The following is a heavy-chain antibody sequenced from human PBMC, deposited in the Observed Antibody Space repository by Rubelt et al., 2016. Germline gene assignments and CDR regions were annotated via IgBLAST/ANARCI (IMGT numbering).Heavy chain of an antibody. CDR3: VVRGVTFVD. Sequence: QVQLQQWGARLLKPSETLSLTCAVYGGSFSGYSWSWIRQPPGQGLEWIGEVTDTGTTNYNPSLRRRVSISVDTSKSQFSLKLSSVIAADTAVDYCVVRGVTFVDWDQGTLVTVSS. CDR1: GGSFSGYS. J-gene: IGHJ4*02. D-gene: IGHD3-10*01. V-gene: IGHV4-34*01. CDR2: VTDTGTT.